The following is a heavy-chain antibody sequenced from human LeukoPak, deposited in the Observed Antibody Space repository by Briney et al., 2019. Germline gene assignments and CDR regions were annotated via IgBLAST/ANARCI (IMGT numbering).Heavy chain of an antibody. J-gene: IGHJ5*01. D-gene: IGHD4-17*01. CDR2: IYYTGST. V-gene: IGHV4-31*03. CDR3: ARDKVTVTGNWFDS. CDR1: GGSFTSGGYY. Sequence: SQTLSLTCTVSGGSFTSGGYYWSCIRQPPGKGLEWMGYIYYTGSTHYNPSLKSRISMSVDTSKRQFSLNLMSVTGADTAIYYCARDKVTVTGNWFDSWGQGTLVAVSS.